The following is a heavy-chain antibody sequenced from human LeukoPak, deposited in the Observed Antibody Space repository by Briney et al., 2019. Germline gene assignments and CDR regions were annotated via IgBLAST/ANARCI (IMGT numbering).Heavy chain of an antibody. V-gene: IGHV3-7*01. CDR2: IKEDGSEI. CDR3: ARDRPAAILYGMDV. CDR1: EFTFSRFW. J-gene: IGHJ6*02. D-gene: IGHD2-2*01. Sequence: GGSLRLSCAASEFTFSRFWMSWVRQAPGKGLEWVANIKEDGSEIYFADSVRDRITISRDNAKNSLYLQMNSLRVEDTAVYYCARDRPAAILYGMDVWGQGTTVTVSS.